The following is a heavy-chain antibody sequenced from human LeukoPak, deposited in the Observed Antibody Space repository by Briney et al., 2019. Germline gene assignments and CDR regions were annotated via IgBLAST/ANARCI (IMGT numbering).Heavy chain of an antibody. D-gene: IGHD6-13*01. V-gene: IGHV3-66*01. Sequence: GGSLRLSCAVSGFIGYDGYMNWVRQAPGRGLEWLSVIYRGGVTYYADSVKGRFFISRDDSKNTLYLQMNSLRAEDTAVYYCAKMVIAAAGTDYWGQGTLVTVSS. J-gene: IGHJ4*02. CDR3: AKMVIAAAGTDY. CDR1: GFIGYDGY. CDR2: IYRGGVT.